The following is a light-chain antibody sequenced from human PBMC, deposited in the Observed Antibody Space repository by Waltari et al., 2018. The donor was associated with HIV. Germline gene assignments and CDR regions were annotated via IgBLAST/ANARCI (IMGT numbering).Light chain of an antibody. CDR3: GTWDPRLSVGV. Sequence: QSVLTQPPSVSAAPGQTVTIPCSGSSSPLATDYVSWYQHVPGAAPKPLIYDNNKRPSGIPDRFSGSKSGTSATLDITGLQTGDEADYYCGTWDPRLSVGVFGGGTKLTVL. CDR1: SSPLATDY. V-gene: IGLV1-51*01. CDR2: DNN. J-gene: IGLJ2*01.